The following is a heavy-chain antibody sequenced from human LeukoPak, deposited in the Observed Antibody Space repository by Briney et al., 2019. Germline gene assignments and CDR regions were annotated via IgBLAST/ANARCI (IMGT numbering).Heavy chain of an antibody. CDR1: GYTFTGYY. Sequence: ASVKVSCKASGYTFTGYYIHWVRQAPGQGLEWMGWINPNSGGTNYAQKFQGRVTMTRDTSISTAYMELSRLRSDDTAVYYCATSSYGSGSYWPVDYWGQGTLVTVSS. CDR3: ATSSYGSGSYWPVDY. J-gene: IGHJ4*02. CDR2: INPNSGGT. V-gene: IGHV1-2*02. D-gene: IGHD3-10*01.